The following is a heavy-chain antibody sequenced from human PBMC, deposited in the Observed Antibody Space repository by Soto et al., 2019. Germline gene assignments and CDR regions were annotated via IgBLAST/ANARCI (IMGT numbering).Heavy chain of an antibody. D-gene: IGHD2-2*02. CDR3: ARVPHIVVVPAAILDAFDI. Sequence: GGSLRLSCAASGFTFSSYWMSWVRQAPGKGLEWVANIKQDGSEKYYVDSVKGRFTISRDNAKNSLYLQMNSLRAEDTAVYYCARVPHIVVVPAAILDAFDIWGQGTMVTVSS. V-gene: IGHV3-7*01. CDR1: GFTFSSYW. J-gene: IGHJ3*02. CDR2: IKQDGSEK.